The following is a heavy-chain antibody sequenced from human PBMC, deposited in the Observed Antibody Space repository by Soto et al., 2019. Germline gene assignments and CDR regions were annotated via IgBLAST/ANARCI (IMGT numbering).Heavy chain of an antibody. Sequence: ASVKVSCKASGYTFTSYYMHWVRQAPGQGLEWMGIINPSGGTIYAQKFQGRVTMTEDTSTDTAYMELSSLRSEDTAVYYCATCKAARYYYGMDVWGQGTTVTVSS. CDR3: ATCKAARYYYGMDV. J-gene: IGHJ6*02. CDR2: INPSGGT. V-gene: IGHV1-46*01. CDR1: GYTFTSYY. D-gene: IGHD6-6*01.